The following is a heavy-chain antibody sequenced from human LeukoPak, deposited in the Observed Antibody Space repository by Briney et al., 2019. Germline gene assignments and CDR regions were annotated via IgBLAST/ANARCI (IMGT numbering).Heavy chain of an antibody. CDR2: ISGSGENT. J-gene: IGHJ4*02. CDR3: AQDRFVSSGRDDY. CDR1: GFTFSSYV. V-gene: IGHV3-23*01. Sequence: GRSLRLSCAASGFTFSSYVMHWVRQAPGKGLEWVSGISGSGENTYYVDSVKGRFTISRDNSKNTLYLQMTNLRVEDTAVYFCAQDRFVSSGRDDYWGQGTLVTVSS. D-gene: IGHD6-19*01.